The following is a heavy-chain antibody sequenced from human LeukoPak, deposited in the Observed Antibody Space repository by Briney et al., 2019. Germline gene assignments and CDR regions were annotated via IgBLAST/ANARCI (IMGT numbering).Heavy chain of an antibody. CDR2: ISYDGSNK. V-gene: IGHV3-30*03. J-gene: IGHJ3*02. Sequence: GGSLRLSCAASGFTFSSYGMHWVRQAPGKGLEWVAVISYDGSNKYYADSVKGRFTISRDNSKNTLYLQMNSLRSEDTAVYYCARGCVRGGYEIAVAANDAFDIWGQGTMVTVSS. D-gene: IGHD6-19*01. CDR3: ARGCVRGGYEIAVAANDAFDI. CDR1: GFTFSSYG.